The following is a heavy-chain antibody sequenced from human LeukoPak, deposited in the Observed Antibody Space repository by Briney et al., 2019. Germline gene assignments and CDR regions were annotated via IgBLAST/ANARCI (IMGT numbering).Heavy chain of an antibody. CDR2: IYYSGST. Sequence: SETLSLTCTVSGGSISSSSYYWGWIRQPPGKGLEWIGSIYYSGSTYYNPSLKSRVTMSVDTSKNQFSLKLTSVTAADTAVYYCARDLGGYTYGYSFDYWGQGTLVTVSS. CDR3: ARDLGGYTYGYSFDY. D-gene: IGHD5-18*01. V-gene: IGHV4-39*07. CDR1: GGSISSSSYY. J-gene: IGHJ4*02.